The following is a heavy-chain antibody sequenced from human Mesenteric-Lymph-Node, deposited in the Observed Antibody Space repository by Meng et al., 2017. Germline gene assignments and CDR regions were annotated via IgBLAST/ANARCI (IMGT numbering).Heavy chain of an antibody. V-gene: IGHV3-21*01. CDR3: ARDARGLDYARSGYQSDY. J-gene: IGHJ4*02. Sequence: GESLKISCAASRFTFSTYSMNWVRQAPGKGLEWVSSINSLSTYIYYADSVKGRFTISRDNAKNSLYLQMNSLRAEDTAVYYCARDARGLDYARSGYQSDYWGQGTLVTVSS. CDR2: INSLSTYI. D-gene: IGHD3-22*01. CDR1: RFTFSTYS.